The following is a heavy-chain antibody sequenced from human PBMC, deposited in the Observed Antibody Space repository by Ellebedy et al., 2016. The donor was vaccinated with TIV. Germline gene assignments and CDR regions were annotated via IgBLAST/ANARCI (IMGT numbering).Heavy chain of an antibody. CDR2: ISDSGSST. D-gene: IGHD3-10*01. J-gene: IGHJ4*02. V-gene: IGHV3-23*01. CDR1: GLTFSDNA. Sequence: GESLKISCAASGLTFSDNAMSWVRQAPGKGLEWVSSISDSGSSTYYADSVEGRFTISRDNSKDTLFLQMNSLRVEDTAVYYCASSRYHYYLGNTIFVYWGQGTLVTVSS. CDR3: ASSRYHYYLGNTIFVY.